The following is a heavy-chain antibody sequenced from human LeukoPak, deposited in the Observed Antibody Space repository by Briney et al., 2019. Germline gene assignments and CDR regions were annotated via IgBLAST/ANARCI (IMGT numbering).Heavy chain of an antibody. CDR2: VYGGGST. CDR1: EFTVSSNS. J-gene: IGHJ3*01. V-gene: IGHV3-53*01. D-gene: IGHD3-22*01. Sequence: PGGSLRLSCAASEFTVSSNSMSWVRQAPGKGLEWVPGVYGGGSTFYADSVKGRFIISRDSSKNTLYLQMNTLRAEDTAVYYCAGGHSSGSYFNAYHLWGQGTMVTVSS. CDR3: AGGHSSGSYFNAYHL.